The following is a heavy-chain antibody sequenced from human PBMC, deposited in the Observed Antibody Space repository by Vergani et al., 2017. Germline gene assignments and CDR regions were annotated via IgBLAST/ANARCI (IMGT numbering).Heavy chain of an antibody. CDR1: GYTFTGYY. D-gene: IGHD2-15*01. J-gene: IGHJ4*02. Sequence: QVQLVQSGAEVKKPGASVKVSCKASGYTFTGYYMHWVRQAPGQGLEWMGWINPNSGGTNYAQKFQGRVTMTRDTSISTAYMELSRLRSDDTAVYYCARGRRCSGGSCSRYYFDYWGQGTLVTVSS. CDR2: INPNSGGT. V-gene: IGHV1-2*02. CDR3: ARGRRCSGGSCSRYYFDY.